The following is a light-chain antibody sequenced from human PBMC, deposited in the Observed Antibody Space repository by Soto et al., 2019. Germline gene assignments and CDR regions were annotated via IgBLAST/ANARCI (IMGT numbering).Light chain of an antibody. CDR3: QQVNTYPQIT. CDR1: QDISIY. J-gene: IGKJ5*01. Sequence: IQMTQSPSSLSASVGDRVTITCRASQDISIYLAWYQQKPGKAPKLLIYAASTLQSWVPSRFSGRGSGTEFTLTISSLQPADFATYYCQQVNTYPQITFGQGTRLEIK. V-gene: IGKV1-9*01. CDR2: AAS.